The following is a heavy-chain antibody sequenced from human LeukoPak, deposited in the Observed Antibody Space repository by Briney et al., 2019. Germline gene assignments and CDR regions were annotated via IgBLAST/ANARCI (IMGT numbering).Heavy chain of an antibody. J-gene: IGHJ4*02. D-gene: IGHD6-19*01. Sequence: GRSLRLSRAASGFTFSSYAMHWVRQAPGKGLEWVAVISYDGSNKYYADSVKGRFTISRDNSKNTLYLQMNSLRAEDTAVYYCARDRDRKAVAGLFDYWGQGTLVTVSS. CDR1: GFTFSSYA. CDR2: ISYDGSNK. CDR3: ARDRDRKAVAGLFDY. V-gene: IGHV3-30-3*01.